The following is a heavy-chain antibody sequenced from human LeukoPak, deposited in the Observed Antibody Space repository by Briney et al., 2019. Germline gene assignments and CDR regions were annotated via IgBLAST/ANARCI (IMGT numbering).Heavy chain of an antibody. CDR1: GYTFTDYY. CDR2: INPNSGDT. J-gene: IGHJ4*02. V-gene: IGHV1-2*02. D-gene: IGHD3-22*01. Sequence: SVKVSCKASGYTFTDYYMHWVRQAPGQGLEWMGWINPNSGDTNYAQKFQGRVTMTRDTSIGTAYMELSRLRSDDTAVYYCARDLGYDSSGYHYWGQGTLVTVSS. CDR3: ARDLGYDSSGYHY.